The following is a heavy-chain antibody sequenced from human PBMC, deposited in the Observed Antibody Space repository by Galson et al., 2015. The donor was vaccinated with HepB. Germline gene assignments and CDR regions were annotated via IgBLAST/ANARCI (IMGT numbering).Heavy chain of an antibody. J-gene: IGHJ6*03. CDR2: IIPIFGTA. CDR1: GGTFSSYA. Sequence: SVKVSCKASGGTFSSYAISWVRQAPGQGLEWMGGIIPIFGTANYAQKFQGRVTITADESTSTAYMELSSLRSEDTAVYYCARSVLTGLLTVYYYYYMDVWGKGTTVTVSS. CDR3: ARSVLTGLLTVYYYYYMDV. D-gene: IGHD3-9*01. V-gene: IGHV1-69*13.